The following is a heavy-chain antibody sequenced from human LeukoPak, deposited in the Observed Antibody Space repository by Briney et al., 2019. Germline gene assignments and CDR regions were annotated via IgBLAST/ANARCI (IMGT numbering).Heavy chain of an antibody. CDR3: ARGSGYLPHYYYYGMDV. J-gene: IGHJ6*02. CDR1: GFTFSSYW. D-gene: IGHD3-22*01. CDR2: IKQDGSEK. Sequence: GGSLRLSCTASGFTFSSYWMSWVRQAPGKGLEWVANIKQDGSEKYYVDSVKGRFTISRDNAKNSLYLQMNSLRAEDTAVYYCARGSGYLPHYYYYGMDVWGQGTTVTVSS. V-gene: IGHV3-7*01.